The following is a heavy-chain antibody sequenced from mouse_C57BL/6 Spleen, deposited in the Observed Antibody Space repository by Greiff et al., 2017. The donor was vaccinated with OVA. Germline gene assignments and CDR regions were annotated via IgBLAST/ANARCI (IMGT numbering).Heavy chain of an antibody. J-gene: IGHJ2*01. CDR1: GFTFSSYA. CDR2: ISSGGDYI. Sequence: EVMLVESGEGLVKPGGSLKLSCAASGFTFSSYAMSWVRQTPEKRLEWVAYISSGGDYIYYADTVKGRFTISRDNARNTLYLQMSSLKSEDTAMYYCTRDANLYYFDYWGQGTTLTVSS. V-gene: IGHV5-9-1*02. CDR3: TRDANLYYFDY.